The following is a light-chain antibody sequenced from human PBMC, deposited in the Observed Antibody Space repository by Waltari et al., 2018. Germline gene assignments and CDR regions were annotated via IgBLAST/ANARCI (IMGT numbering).Light chain of an antibody. CDR1: QSIINW. CDR3: QQYNGN. CDR2: KAS. Sequence: VTITCLDSQSIINWLAWYQQKPGKAPKLLIYKASGLESGVPSRFSGSGSGTEFTLTISSLQPDDFATYYCQQYNGNFGGGTKVEIK. V-gene: IGKV1-5*03. J-gene: IGKJ4*01.